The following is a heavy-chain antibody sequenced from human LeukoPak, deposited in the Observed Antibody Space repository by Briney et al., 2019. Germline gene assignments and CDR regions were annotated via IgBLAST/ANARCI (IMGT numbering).Heavy chain of an antibody. CDR2: ISAYNGNT. CDR3: ARSPPPYSSGWKIGGAYYFDY. Sequence: ASVKVSCKASGYTFTSYGISWVRQAPGQGLEWMGWISAYNGNTNYAQKLQGRVTMTTDTSTSTAYMELRSLRSDDTAVYYCARSPPPYSSGWKIGGAYYFDYWGQGTLVTVSS. J-gene: IGHJ4*02. V-gene: IGHV1-18*01. CDR1: GYTFTSYG. D-gene: IGHD6-19*01.